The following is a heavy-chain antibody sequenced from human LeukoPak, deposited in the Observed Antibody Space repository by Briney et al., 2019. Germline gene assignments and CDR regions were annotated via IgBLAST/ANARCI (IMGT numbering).Heavy chain of an antibody. CDR2: INPNSGGT. J-gene: IGHJ4*02. CDR1: GYTFTGYY. CDR3: ARRYHYYGSGTYGDFDD. D-gene: IGHD3-10*01. Sequence: ASVKVSCKASGYTFTGYYLNWVRQAPGQGLEWMGWINPNSGGTNFAQKFQGRVTMTRDTSINTAFLELSGLRSDDTAVYYCARRYHYYGSGTYGDFDDCGQGTLVTVSS. V-gene: IGHV1-2*02.